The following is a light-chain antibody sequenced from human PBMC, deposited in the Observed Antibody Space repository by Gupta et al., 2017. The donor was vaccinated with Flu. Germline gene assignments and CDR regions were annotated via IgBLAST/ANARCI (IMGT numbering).Light chain of an antibody. CDR1: GGDFGRYNF. Sequence: TISRGASGGDFGRYNFVTWHQHHPAQALLLLVYDVRNRAAGVPGRFSGSNAGNTASLTICALEAGDEDDYYCYSDASSDTVMFGGGTRLTVL. CDR3: YSDASSDTVM. CDR2: DVR. V-gene: IGLV2-11*01. J-gene: IGLJ3*02.